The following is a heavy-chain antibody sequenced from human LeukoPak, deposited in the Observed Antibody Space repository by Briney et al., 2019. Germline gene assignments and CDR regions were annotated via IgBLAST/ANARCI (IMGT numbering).Heavy chain of an antibody. D-gene: IGHD3-22*01. V-gene: IGHV3-48*02. CDR3: ARDSYGNSGYYYVSDY. Sequence: PGGSLRLSCAASGFTFSSYSLSGVRQAPWKGLEWVSYISSSSTTIYYADSVKGRFTISRDNAKNSLYLQMNSLRDEDTAVYYCARDSYGNSGYYYVSDYWGQGTLVTVSS. CDR2: ISSSSTTI. CDR1: GFTFSSYS. J-gene: IGHJ4*02.